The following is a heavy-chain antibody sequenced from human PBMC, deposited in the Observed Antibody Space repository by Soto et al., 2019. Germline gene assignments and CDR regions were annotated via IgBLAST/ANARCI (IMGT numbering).Heavy chain of an antibody. D-gene: IGHD3-9*01. CDR1: GYTFTSYG. Sequence: ASVKVSCKASGYTFTSYGISWVRQAPGQGLEWMGWISAYNGNTNYAQKLQGRVTMTTDTSTSTAYMELRSLRSDDTAVYYCARVVSRLTGYYSRVEMNWFDPWGQGTLVTVSS. V-gene: IGHV1-18*04. CDR3: ARVVSRLTGYYSRVEMNWFDP. J-gene: IGHJ5*02. CDR2: ISAYNGNT.